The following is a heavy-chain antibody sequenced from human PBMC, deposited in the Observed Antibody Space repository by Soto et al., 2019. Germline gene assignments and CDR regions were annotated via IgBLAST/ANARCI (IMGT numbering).Heavy chain of an antibody. D-gene: IGHD5-12*01. CDR1: GGSISSYY. J-gene: IGHJ4*02. V-gene: IGHV4-59*08. CDR3: ARSGEWLRLGMWYFDY. Sequence: SETLSLTCTVSGGSISSYYWSWIRQPPGKGLEWIGYIYYSGSTNYNPSLKSRVTISVDTSKDQFSLKLSSGTAADTAVYDCARSGEWLRLGMWYFDYWGQGTLVTVSS. CDR2: IYYSGST.